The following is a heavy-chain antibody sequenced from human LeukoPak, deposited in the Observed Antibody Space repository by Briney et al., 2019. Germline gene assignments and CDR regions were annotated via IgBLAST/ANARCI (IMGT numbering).Heavy chain of an antibody. CDR2: IYYSGST. D-gene: IGHD2-15*01. J-gene: IGHJ4*02. CDR1: GGSISSSSYY. V-gene: IGHV4-39*01. Sequence: PSETLSLTCTVSGGSISSSSYYWGWIRQPPGKGLEWIGSIYYSGSTYYNPSLKSRVTISVDTSKNQSSLKLSSVTAADTAVYYCARLAERCSGGSCYVNFDYWGQGTLVTVSS. CDR3: ARLAERCSGGSCYVNFDY.